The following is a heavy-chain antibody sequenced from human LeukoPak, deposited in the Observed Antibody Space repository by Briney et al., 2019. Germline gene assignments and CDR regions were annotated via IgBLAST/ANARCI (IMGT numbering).Heavy chain of an antibody. Sequence: SETLSLTCTVSGGSISGGSYYWNWIRQPAGKGLEWIGRIYSSGSTNYNPSLKSRVTMSVDTSKNQFSLKLSSVTAADTAVYYCARDGSLSGFDYWGQGTLVTVSS. V-gene: IGHV4-61*02. CDR1: GGSISGGSYY. D-gene: IGHD3-3*01. CDR2: IYSSGST. CDR3: ARDGSLSGFDY. J-gene: IGHJ4*02.